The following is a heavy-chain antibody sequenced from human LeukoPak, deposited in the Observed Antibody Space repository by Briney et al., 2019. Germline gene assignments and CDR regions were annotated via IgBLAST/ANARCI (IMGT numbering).Heavy chain of an antibody. CDR1: GYPIGLDYY. D-gene: IGHD5-24*01. CDR3: ARAPSSYESGNGYPNLGWLDP. Sequence: PSETLSLTCKVSGYPIGLDYYWVSIRQAPGRGLQWIGGFHRGRIQYNSALKSRVTISIDSSKNQFSLRMWPVTAADTAFYFCARAPSSYESGNGYPNLGWLDPWGQGALVTVSS. J-gene: IGHJ5*02. CDR2: FHRGRI. V-gene: IGHV4-38-2*02.